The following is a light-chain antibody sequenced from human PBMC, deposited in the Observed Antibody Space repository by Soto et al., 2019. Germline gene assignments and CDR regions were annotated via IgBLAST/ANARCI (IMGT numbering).Light chain of an antibody. J-gene: IGLJ1*01. CDR2: EDD. CDR3: GTWDDSLSAYV. Sequence: QSVLTQPPSVSAAPRQKVTISCSGGSSHIGKNYVSWYQQLPGTAPKLLIYEDDKRPSGTPDRSSGSKSGTSATLDITGLQTGDEADYYCGTWDDSLSAYVFGTGTKVTVL. CDR1: SSHIGKNY. V-gene: IGLV1-51*01.